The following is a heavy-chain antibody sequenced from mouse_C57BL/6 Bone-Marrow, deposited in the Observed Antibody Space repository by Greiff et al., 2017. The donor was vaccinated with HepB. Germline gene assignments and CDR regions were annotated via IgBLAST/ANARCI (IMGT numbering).Heavy chain of an antibody. CDR1: GFTFSDYG. V-gene: IGHV5-17*01. D-gene: IGHD2-1*01. J-gene: IGHJ3*01. CDR2: ISSGSSTI. CDR3: ASSLYGNFPSWFAY. Sequence: EVKLVESGGGLVKPGGSLKLSCAASGFTFSDYGMHWVRQAPEKGLEWVAYISSGSSTIYYADTVKGRFTISRDNAKNTLFLQMTSLRSEDTAMYYCASSLYGNFPSWFAYWGQGTLVTVSA.